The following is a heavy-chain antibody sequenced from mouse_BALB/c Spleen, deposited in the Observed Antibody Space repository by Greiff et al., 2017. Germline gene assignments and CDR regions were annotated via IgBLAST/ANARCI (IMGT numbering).Heavy chain of an antibody. D-gene: IGHD2-5*01. V-gene: IGHV1S81*02. CDR1: GYTFTSYW. J-gene: IGHJ4*01. CDR2: INPSNGRT. CDR3: TRSSKYGIDYAFDY. Sequence: QVQLQQPGADLVKPGASVKLSCKASGYTFTSYWMHWVKQRPGQGLEWIGEINPSNGRTNYNEKFKSKATLTVDKSSSTAYMQLSSLTSEDSAVYYSTRSSKYGIDYAFDYWGQGTSVTVSA.